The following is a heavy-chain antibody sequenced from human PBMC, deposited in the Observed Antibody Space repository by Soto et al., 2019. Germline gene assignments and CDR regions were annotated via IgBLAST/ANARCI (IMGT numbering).Heavy chain of an antibody. Sequence: GASVKVSCKASGYTFTGYYMHWVRQAPGQGLEWMGWINPNSGGTNYAQKFQGWVTMTRDTSISTAYMELSRLRSDDTAVYYCARDGGVDPDSVLVPDDMMAGHDSYGMDVWGQGTTVTVSS. V-gene: IGHV1-2*04. CDR3: ARDGGVDPDSVLVPDDMMAGHDSYGMDV. D-gene: IGHD2-2*01. J-gene: IGHJ6*02. CDR1: GYTFTGYY. CDR2: INPNSGGT.